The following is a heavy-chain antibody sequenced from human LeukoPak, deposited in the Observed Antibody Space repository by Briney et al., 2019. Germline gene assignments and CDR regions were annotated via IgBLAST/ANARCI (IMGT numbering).Heavy chain of an antibody. CDR1: GFIFSSHR. Sequence: GGSLRLSCAASGFIFSSHRMHWVRQVPGKGLQWVSRINVDGRRTIYADSVKGRFAISRDNAKNTLYLQMNSLRAEDTAVYYCARGPSGYHNTGGQGTLVTVSS. D-gene: IGHD5-12*01. J-gene: IGHJ4*02. CDR2: INVDGRRT. V-gene: IGHV3-74*01. CDR3: ARGPSGYHNT.